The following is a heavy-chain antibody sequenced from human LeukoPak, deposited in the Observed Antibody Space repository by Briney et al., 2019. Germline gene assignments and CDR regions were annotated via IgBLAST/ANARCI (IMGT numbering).Heavy chain of an antibody. CDR1: GYTFTDYY. Sequence: ASVKVSCKASGYTFTDYYMHWVRQAPGQGLEWMGWINPKSGGTKYAQNFEGRVTMTTDTSISTAYMELSSLRSEDTAVYYCARGLLYYFDYWGQGTLVTVSS. CDR3: ARGLLYYFDY. V-gene: IGHV1-2*02. J-gene: IGHJ4*02. CDR2: INPKSGGT.